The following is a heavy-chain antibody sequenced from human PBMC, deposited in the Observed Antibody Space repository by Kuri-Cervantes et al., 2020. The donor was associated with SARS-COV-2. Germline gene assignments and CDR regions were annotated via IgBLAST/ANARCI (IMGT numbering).Heavy chain of an antibody. J-gene: IGHJ5*02. V-gene: IGHV1-2*02. CDR1: GYTFTGYY. CDR2: INPNSGGT. D-gene: IGHD3-16*01. Sequence: ASVKVSCKASGYTFTGYYMHWVRQAPGQGLEWMGWINPNSGGTNYAQKFQGRVTMTRDTSISTAYMELSRLRSDDTAVYYCARDGGGFSLWFDPWGQGTLVTVSS. CDR3: ARDGGGFSLWFDP.